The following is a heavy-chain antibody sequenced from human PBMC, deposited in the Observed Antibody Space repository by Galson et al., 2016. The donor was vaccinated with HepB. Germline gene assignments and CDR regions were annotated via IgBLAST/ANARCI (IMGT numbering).Heavy chain of an antibody. D-gene: IGHD3-10*01. V-gene: IGHV3-23*01. CDR1: GFTFSIYA. CDR3: AKGGYGSGTYYNAIQH. CDR2: ISGSGSST. Sequence: SLRLSCAASGFTFSIYAMRWVRQAPGKGLEWVSAISGSGSSTYYADSVKGRFTISGDNSKNTLYLQMNSLRAEDTAVYYCAKGGYGSGTYYNAIQHWGQGTVVTVSS. J-gene: IGHJ1*01.